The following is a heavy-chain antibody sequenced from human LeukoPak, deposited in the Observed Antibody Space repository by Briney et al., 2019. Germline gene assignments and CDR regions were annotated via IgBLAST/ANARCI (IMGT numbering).Heavy chain of an antibody. CDR2: IKQDGSEK. Sequence: GGSLRLSCSASGFTFSSSWMNWVRQAPGKGLEWVADIKQDGSEKYYVDSVKGRFTISRDNAKNSLYLQLNSLRAEDTAVYYCARGDCYDKGFDNWGQGTLVTVSS. D-gene: IGHD2-21*01. CDR3: ARGDCYDKGFDN. J-gene: IGHJ4*02. CDR1: GFTFSSSW. V-gene: IGHV3-7*02.